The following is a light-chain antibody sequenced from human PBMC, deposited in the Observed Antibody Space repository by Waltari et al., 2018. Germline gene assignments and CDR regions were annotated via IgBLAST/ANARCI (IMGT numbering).Light chain of an antibody. CDR1: QSISTS. J-gene: IGKJ2*01. CDR3: QQSYTTAYT. Sequence: IQMTQSTSSLSASVGDRVTITCRASQSISTSFNWYQQIPGKAPKLLIYVASTLQSGVPSRFSGSGSGTDFSLTISSLQPEDFATYYCQQSYTTAYTFGQGTKLEIK. V-gene: IGKV1-39*01. CDR2: VAS.